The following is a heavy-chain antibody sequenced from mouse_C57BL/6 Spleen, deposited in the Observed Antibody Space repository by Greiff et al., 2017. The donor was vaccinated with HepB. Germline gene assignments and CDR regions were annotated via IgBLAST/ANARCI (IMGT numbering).Heavy chain of an antibody. CDR3: ARGLGRGYFDY. D-gene: IGHD4-1*01. CDR1: GFTFSDYY. V-gene: IGHV5-12*01. Sequence: EVKLVESGGGLVQPGGSLKLSCAASGFTFSDYYMYWVRQTPEKRLEWVAYISNGGGSTYYPATVKGRFTISRDNAKNTLYLQMSRLKSEDTAMYYCARGLGRGYFDYWGQGTTLTVSS. CDR2: ISNGGGST. J-gene: IGHJ2*01.